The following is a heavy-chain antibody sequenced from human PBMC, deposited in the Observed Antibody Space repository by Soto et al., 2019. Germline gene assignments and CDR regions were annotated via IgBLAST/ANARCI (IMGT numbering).Heavy chain of an antibody. Sequence: GGSLRLSCAASGFTFSSYAMHWVRQAPGKGLEWVAVISYDGSNKYYADSVKGRFTISRDNSKNTLYLQMNSLRAEDMAVYYCALIAADYYYGMDVWGQGTTVTVSS. J-gene: IGHJ6*02. V-gene: IGHV3-30-3*01. CDR3: ALIAADYYYGMDV. CDR2: ISYDGSNK. D-gene: IGHD6-13*01. CDR1: GFTFSSYA.